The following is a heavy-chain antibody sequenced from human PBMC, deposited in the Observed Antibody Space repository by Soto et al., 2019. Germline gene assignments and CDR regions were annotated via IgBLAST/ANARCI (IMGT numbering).Heavy chain of an antibody. J-gene: IGHJ6*02. CDR1: GGSISSGGYY. V-gene: IGHV4-31*03. D-gene: IGHD1-26*01. CDR3: AREYSGSYSQDYGMDV. CDR2: IYYSGST. Sequence: SETLSLTCTVSGGSISSGGYYWSWIRQHPGKGLEWIGYIYYSGSTYYNPSLKSRVTISVDTSKNQFSLKLSSVTAADTAVYYCAREYSGSYSQDYGMDVWGQGTTVTVSS.